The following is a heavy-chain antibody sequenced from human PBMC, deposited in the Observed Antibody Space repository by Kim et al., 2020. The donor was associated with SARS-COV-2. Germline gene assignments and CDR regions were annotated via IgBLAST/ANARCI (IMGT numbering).Heavy chain of an antibody. CDR3: ARHVGLPRDWFDP. D-gene: IGHD5-12*01. Sequence: SETLSRTCTVSGGSISSYYWSWIRQPPGKGLEWIGYIYYSGSTNYNPSLKSRVTISVDTSKNQFSLKLSSVTAADTAVYYCARHVGLPRDWFDPWGQGTLVTVSS. CDR2: IYYSGST. J-gene: IGHJ5*02. CDR1: GGSISSYY. V-gene: IGHV4-59*08.